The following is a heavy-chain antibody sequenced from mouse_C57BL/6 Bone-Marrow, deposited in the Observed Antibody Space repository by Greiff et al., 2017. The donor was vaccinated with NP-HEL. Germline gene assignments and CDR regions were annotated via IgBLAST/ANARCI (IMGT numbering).Heavy chain of an antibody. Sequence: EVMLVESGAELVRPGASVKLSCTASGFNIKDDYMHWVKQRPEQGLEWIGWIDPENGDTEYASKFQGKATITADTSSNTAYLQLSSLTSEDTAVYYCTTSVYYSPAWFAYWGQGTLVTVSA. J-gene: IGHJ3*01. CDR1: GFNIKDDY. V-gene: IGHV14-4*01. CDR2: IDPENGDT. CDR3: TTSVYYSPAWFAY. D-gene: IGHD2-12*01.